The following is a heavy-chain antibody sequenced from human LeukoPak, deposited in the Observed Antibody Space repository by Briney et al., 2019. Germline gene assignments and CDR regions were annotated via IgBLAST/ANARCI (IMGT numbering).Heavy chain of an antibody. CDR3: AKDLCSSTSCYSTFDY. J-gene: IGHJ4*02. D-gene: IGHD2-2*01. Sequence: GGSLRLSCAASGFTVSSNYMSWVRQAPGKGLEWVSAISGSGGSTYYADSVKGRFTISRDNSKNTLYLQMNSLRAEDTAVYYCAKDLCSSTSCYSTFDYWGQGTLVTVSS. CDR2: ISGSGGST. CDR1: GFTVSSNY. V-gene: IGHV3-23*01.